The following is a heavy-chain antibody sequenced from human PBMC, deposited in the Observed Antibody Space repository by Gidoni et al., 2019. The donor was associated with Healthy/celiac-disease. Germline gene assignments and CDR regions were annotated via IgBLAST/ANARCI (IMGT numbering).Heavy chain of an antibody. CDR3: ARHFGLKLAAGENY. CDR1: GGSISSSSYY. J-gene: IGHJ4*02. V-gene: IGHV4-39*01. CDR2: IYYSGST. D-gene: IGHD3-10*01. Sequence: QLQLQESGPGLVKPSETLSLTCTVSGGSISSSSYYWGWIRQPPGKGLEWIGSIYYSGSTYYNPSLKSRVTISVDTSKNQFSLKLSSVTAADTAVYYCARHFGLKLAAGENYWGQGTLVTVSS.